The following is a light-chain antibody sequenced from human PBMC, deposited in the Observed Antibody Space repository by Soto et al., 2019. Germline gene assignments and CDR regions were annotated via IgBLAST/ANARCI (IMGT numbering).Light chain of an antibody. V-gene: IGKV3-20*01. CDR3: QQYGSSPYT. J-gene: IGKJ2*01. Sequence: EIVLTQSPGTLSLSPGERATLSCRASQSVSFNCLAWYQQKPGQAPRLLIYGPSTRATGIPDRFSGSGSGTDFTLSIGRLEPEDFAVYFCQQYGSSPYTFGQGTKLDIK. CDR2: GPS. CDR1: QSVSFNC.